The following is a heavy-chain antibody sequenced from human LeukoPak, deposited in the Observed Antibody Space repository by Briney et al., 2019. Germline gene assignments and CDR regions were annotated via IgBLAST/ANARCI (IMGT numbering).Heavy chain of an antibody. J-gene: IGHJ4*02. V-gene: IGHV1-2*02. D-gene: IGHD2-15*01. Sequence: ASMKVSCESSGYTFTGYYIHWVRQAPGQGLEWMGWFNPHSGGTNYAQKFQGRVTMTRDTSISTAYMELSRLRSDDTAVYYCAGWGVIGCSGPTCNQFFDYWGQGTLVTVSS. CDR2: FNPHSGGT. CDR3: AGWGVIGCSGPTCNQFFDY. CDR1: GYTFTGYY.